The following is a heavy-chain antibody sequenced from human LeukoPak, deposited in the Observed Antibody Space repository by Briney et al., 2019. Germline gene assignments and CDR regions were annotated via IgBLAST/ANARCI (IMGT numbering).Heavy chain of an antibody. J-gene: IGHJ5*02. Sequence: GASVKVSCKASGYTFTSYGISWVRQAPGQGLEWMGWISAYNGNTNFAQKLQGRVTMTTDTSTRTAYMELRSLRSDDTAVYYCARDLYDFWSGYYGRFDPWGQGTLVTVSS. D-gene: IGHD3-3*01. CDR2: ISAYNGNT. CDR1: GYTFTSYG. CDR3: ARDLYDFWSGYYGRFDP. V-gene: IGHV1-18*01.